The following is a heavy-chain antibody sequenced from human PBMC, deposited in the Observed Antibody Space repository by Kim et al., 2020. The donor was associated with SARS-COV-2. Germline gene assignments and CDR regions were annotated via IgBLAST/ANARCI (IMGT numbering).Heavy chain of an antibody. CDR3: SRVNVLRYFDWSLKVDY. CDR1: GYPFTSYD. CDR2: ISAYNGNT. J-gene: IGHJ4*02. V-gene: IGHV1-18*01. Sequence: ASVKVSCKASGYPFTSYDISWVRQAPGQGLEWMGWISAYNGNTNYAQKLQGRVTMTTDTSPSTAYMELRRLRSDDTAGYYCSRVNVLRYFDWSLKVDYWGQGTLVTVSS. D-gene: IGHD3-9*01.